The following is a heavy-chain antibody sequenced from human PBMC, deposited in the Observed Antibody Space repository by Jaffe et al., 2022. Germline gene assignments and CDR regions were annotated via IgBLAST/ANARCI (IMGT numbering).Heavy chain of an antibody. Sequence: QVQLVESGGGVVQPGGSLRLSCAASGFTFSSYGMHWVRQAPGKGLEWVAFIRYDGSNKYYADSVKGRFTISRDNSKNTLYLQMNSLRAEDTAVYYCAKDLKRRIIAVAGVFDYWGQGTLVTVSS. J-gene: IGHJ4*02. CDR1: GFTFSSYG. V-gene: IGHV3-30*02. CDR3: AKDLKRRIIAVAGVFDY. D-gene: IGHD6-19*01. CDR2: IRYDGSNK.